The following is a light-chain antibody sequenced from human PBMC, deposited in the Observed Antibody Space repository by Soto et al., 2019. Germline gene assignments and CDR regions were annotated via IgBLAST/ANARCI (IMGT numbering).Light chain of an antibody. CDR2: DNS. V-gene: IGLV1-51*01. Sequence: QSVLTQPPSVSAAAGQKVTISCSGSYSNIGSNFVSWYQHFPGSAPRLLIYDNSQRPSGIPDRFSGSKSVSSATLGITGLQTGDEADYYCGTWDSSLSVVLFGGGTKLTVL. CDR3: GTWDSSLSVVL. J-gene: IGLJ2*01. CDR1: YSNIGSNF.